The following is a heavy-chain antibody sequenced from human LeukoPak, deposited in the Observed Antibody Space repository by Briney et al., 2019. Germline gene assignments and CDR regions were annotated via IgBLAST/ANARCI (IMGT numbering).Heavy chain of an antibody. D-gene: IGHD5-24*01. J-gene: IGHJ4*02. CDR3: ASYGVEMATITLDY. V-gene: IGHV4-59*12. Sequence: SETLSLTCSVSGGSMSSYYWSWIRQSPGKGLEWIGSIYYSGSTYYNPSLKSRGTISVDTSKNQFSLKLSSVTAADTAVYYCASYGVEMATITLDYWGQGTLVTVSS. CDR1: GGSMSSYY. CDR2: IYYSGST.